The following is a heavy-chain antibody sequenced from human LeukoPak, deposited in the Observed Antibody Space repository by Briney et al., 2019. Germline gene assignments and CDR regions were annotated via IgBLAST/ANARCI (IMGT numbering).Heavy chain of an antibody. V-gene: IGHV1-69*13. D-gene: IGHD3-3*01. J-gene: IGHJ6*02. CDR1: GYTFTTYG. CDR3: ATPEHYDFWSGYYTSYYYGMDV. CDR2: IIPIFGTA. Sequence: SVKVSCKTSGYTFTTYGISWVRQAPGQGLEWMGGIIPIFGTANYAQKFQGRVTITADESTSTAYMELSSLRSEDTAVYYCATPEHYDFWSGYYTSYYYGMDVWGQGTTVTVSS.